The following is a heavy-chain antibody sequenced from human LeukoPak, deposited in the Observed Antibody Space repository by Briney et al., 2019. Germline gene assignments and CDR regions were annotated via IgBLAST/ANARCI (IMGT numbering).Heavy chain of an antibody. Sequence: QPGGSLRLSCAASEFTFSSYSMNWVRQAPGKGLEWVSYITNSGNSKSYADSVKGRFTISRDNSENIVYLQMNNLRAEDTAVYYCAGRVTGYSSGYVYWGQGTLVTVSS. D-gene: IGHD5-18*01. V-gene: IGHV3-48*01. CDR3: AGRVTGYSSGYVY. CDR1: EFTFSSYS. J-gene: IGHJ4*02. CDR2: ITNSGNSK.